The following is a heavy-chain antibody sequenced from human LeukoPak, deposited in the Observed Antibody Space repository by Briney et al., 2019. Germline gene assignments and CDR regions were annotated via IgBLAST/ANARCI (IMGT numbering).Heavy chain of an antibody. V-gene: IGHV3-23*01. J-gene: IGHJ4*02. CDR1: GLIFGFYA. D-gene: IGHD1-14*01. CDR2: ISGGGAGT. Sequence: GGSLRLSCAASGLIFGFYAMSWVRQAPGKGLEWVSSISGGGAGTYYADSVRGRFTISRDDSKNTLYLQMDSLRAEDTALYYCAKDFVRYNIQFDYWGQGALVTVSS. CDR3: AKDFVRYNIQFDY.